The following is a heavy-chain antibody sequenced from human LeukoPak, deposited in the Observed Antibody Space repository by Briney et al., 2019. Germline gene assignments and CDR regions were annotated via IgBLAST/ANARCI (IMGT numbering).Heavy chain of an antibody. Sequence: PGGSLRLSCAASGFTFSDYYMSWIRQAPGKGLEWVSYISSSGSTIYYAGSVKGRFTISRDNAKNSLYLQMNSLRAEDTAVYYCASLGVDYYYYYMDVWGKGTTVTVSS. CDR2: ISSSGSTI. D-gene: IGHD3-10*01. CDR1: GFTFSDYY. J-gene: IGHJ6*03. V-gene: IGHV3-11*01. CDR3: ASLGVDYYYYYMDV.